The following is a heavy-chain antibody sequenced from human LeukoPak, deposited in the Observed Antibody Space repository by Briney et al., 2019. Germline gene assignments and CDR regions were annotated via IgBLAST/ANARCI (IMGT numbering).Heavy chain of an antibody. J-gene: IGHJ4*02. CDR1: GFSVTNKY. CDR3: ARYMELWFGELSDDY. V-gene: IGHV3-53*01. CDR2: IYSGDTT. Sequence: GGSLRLSCAASGFSVTNKYMSWVRQAPGKGLEWVSIIYSGDTTDYADSVKGRFTISRDNSKNTVYLQMNSLRAEDTAVYYCARYMELWFGELSDDYWGQGTLVTVSS. D-gene: IGHD3-10*01.